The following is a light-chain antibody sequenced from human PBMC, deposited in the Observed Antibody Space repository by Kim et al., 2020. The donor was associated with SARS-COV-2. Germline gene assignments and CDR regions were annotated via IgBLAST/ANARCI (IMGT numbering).Light chain of an antibody. V-gene: IGKV3-15*01. CDR1: QSVSSN. Sequence: PGDSATLSCRASQSVSSNLAWYQQKPGQAPRLLIYGATARATGVPARFSGSGAGSEFTLTISSLQSEDSAVYYCHQYSEWPRTFGQGTKVDI. CDR3: HQYSEWPRT. CDR2: GAT. J-gene: IGKJ1*01.